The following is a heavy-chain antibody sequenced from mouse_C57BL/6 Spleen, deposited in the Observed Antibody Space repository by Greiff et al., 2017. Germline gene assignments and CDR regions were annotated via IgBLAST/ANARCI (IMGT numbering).Heavy chain of an antibody. CDR2: IDPSDSYT. D-gene: IGHD1-1*01. J-gene: IGHJ2*01. V-gene: IGHV1-50*01. CDR1: GYTFTSYW. CDR3: ARTLFITTVVASDY. Sequence: QVQLKQSGAELVKPGASVKLSCKASGYTFTSYWMQWVKQRPGQGLEWIGEIDPSDSYTNYNQKFKGKATLTVDTSSSTAYMQLSSLTSEDSAVYYCARTLFITTVVASDYWGQGTTLTVSS.